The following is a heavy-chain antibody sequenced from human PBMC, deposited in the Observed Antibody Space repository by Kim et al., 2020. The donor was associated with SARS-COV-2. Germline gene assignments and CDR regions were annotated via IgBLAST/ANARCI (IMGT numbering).Heavy chain of an antibody. D-gene: IGHD3-10*01. CDR2: ISSSGSTI. Sequence: GGSLRLSCAASGFTFSSYEMNWVRQAPGKGLEWVSYISSSGSTIYYADSVKGRFTISRDNAKNSLYLQMNSLRAEDTAVYYCARTGLQTGGFFDYWGQGTLVTVSS. CDR1: GFTFSSYE. V-gene: IGHV3-48*03. CDR3: ARTGLQTGGFFDY. J-gene: IGHJ4*02.